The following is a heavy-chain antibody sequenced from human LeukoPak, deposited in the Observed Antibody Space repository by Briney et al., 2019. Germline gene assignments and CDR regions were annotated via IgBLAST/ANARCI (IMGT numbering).Heavy chain of an antibody. CDR1: GLTFSNFK. D-gene: IGHD3-22*01. CDR2: ISDSGRST. CDR3: ARDLYYDSSGGTS. J-gene: IGHJ5*02. V-gene: IGHV3-48*03. Sequence: GGSLRLSCAVSGLTFSNFKMNWVRQAPGKGLEWVSYISDSGRSTFYADSVKGRFTISRDNAKNSLYLQMSSLRVEDTAVYYCARDLYYDSSGGTSWGQGTLVTVSS.